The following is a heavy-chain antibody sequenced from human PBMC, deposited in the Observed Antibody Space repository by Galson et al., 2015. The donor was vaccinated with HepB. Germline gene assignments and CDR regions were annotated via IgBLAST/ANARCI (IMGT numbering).Heavy chain of an antibody. V-gene: IGHV3-23*01. CDR3: ARRLSSSRHQIDS. D-gene: IGHD3-16*01. Sequence: SLRLSCAASGFSFSGYVMSWVRQAPGKGLEWVSTISGNGGATYYADSVMGRFTISRDNSKNTLYLQMDSLRADDTAVYYCARRLSSSRHQIDSWGQGTLVTVSS. CDR1: GFSFSGYV. CDR2: ISGNGGAT. J-gene: IGHJ4*02.